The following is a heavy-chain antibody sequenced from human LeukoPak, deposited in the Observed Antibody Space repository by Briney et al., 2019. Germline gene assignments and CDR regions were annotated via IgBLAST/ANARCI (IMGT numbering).Heavy chain of an antibody. CDR3: VRDYNWRFDY. Sequence: GGPLTLLCAVSGFTFSSYSMNWPRGARGKGLECVAFIRNDGSNNYYADSVKGRFTISRDNSKNKVYLQMYSLRVEDTSIYYCVRDYNWRFDYWGQGTVVTVSS. D-gene: IGHD1-1*01. V-gene: IGHV3-30*02. J-gene: IGHJ4*02. CDR1: GFTFSSYS. CDR2: IRNDGSNN.